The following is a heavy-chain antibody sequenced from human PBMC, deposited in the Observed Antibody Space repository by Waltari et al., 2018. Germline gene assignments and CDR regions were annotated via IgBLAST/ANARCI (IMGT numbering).Heavy chain of an antibody. CDR2: IIPIFGTA. V-gene: IGHV1-69*01. CDR1: GGTFSSYA. D-gene: IGHD3-3*01. J-gene: IGHJ6*02. CDR3: ARAGSIFGVVIKGGMDV. Sequence: QVQLVQSGAEVKKPGSSVKVSCKASGGTFSSYAISWVRQAPGQGLEWMGGIIPIFGTANYGQKFKGRVTITEDEATSTAYMELSSLGSEDTAVYYCARAGSIFGVVIKGGMDVWGQGTTVTVSS.